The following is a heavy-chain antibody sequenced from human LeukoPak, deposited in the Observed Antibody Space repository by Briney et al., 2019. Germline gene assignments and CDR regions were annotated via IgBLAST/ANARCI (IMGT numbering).Heavy chain of an antibody. CDR1: GYTFTGYY. CDR2: INPNSGGT. V-gene: IGHV1-2*02. D-gene: IGHD5-24*01. Sequence: ASVKVSCKASGYTFTGYYMHWVRQAPGQGLEWMGWINPNSGGTNYAQKFQGRVTMTRDTSISTAYMELSRLRSDDTAVYYCAREGGGDGYNFDYWGQGTLVTVSS. CDR3: AREGGGDGYNFDY. J-gene: IGHJ4*02.